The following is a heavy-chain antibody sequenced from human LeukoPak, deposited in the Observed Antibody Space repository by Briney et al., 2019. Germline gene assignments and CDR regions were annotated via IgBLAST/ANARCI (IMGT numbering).Heavy chain of an antibody. J-gene: IGHJ4*02. D-gene: IGHD5-12*01. Sequence: SETLSLACTVSGGSISNYYWSWIRQPPGKGLEWVGYIYYSGSTNYNPSLKSRVTISVDTSKNQFSLKLSSVTAADTAVYYCASVRVVSGYDAPLDYWGQGTLVTVSS. CDR1: GGSISNYY. V-gene: IGHV4-59*01. CDR3: ASVRVVSGYDAPLDY. CDR2: IYYSGST.